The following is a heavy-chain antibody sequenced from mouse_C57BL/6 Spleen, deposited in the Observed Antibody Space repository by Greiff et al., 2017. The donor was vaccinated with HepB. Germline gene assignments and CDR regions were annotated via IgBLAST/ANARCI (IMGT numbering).Heavy chain of an antibody. CDR1: GYTFTSYW. CDR3: TSRWLLPPYAMDY. Sequence: VHVKQSGTVLARPGASVKMSCKTSGYTFTSYWMHWVKQRPGQGLEWIGAIYPGNSDTSYNQKFKGKAKLTAVTSASTAYMELSSLINEDSAVYYCTSRWLLPPYAMDYWGQGTSVTVSS. D-gene: IGHD2-3*01. CDR2: IYPGNSDT. V-gene: IGHV1-5*01. J-gene: IGHJ4*01.